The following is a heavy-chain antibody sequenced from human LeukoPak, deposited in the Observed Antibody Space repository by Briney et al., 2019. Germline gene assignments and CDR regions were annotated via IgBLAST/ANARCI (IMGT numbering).Heavy chain of an antibody. Sequence: SVKVSCKASGGTFSSYAISWVRQAPGQGLEWMGRIIPIFGIANYAQKFQGRVTITADKSTSTAYMELSSLRSEDTAVYYCAREGGIAADNWFDPWGQGTLVTASS. CDR1: GGTFSSYA. D-gene: IGHD6-13*01. V-gene: IGHV1-69*04. CDR3: AREGGIAADNWFDP. CDR2: IIPIFGIA. J-gene: IGHJ5*02.